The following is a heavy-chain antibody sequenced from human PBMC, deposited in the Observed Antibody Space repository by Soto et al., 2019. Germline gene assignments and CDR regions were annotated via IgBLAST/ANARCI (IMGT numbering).Heavy chain of an antibody. D-gene: IGHD2-2*01. V-gene: IGHV1-46*01. Sequence: ASVKVSCKASGYTFTSYYMHWVRQAPGQRLEWMGIINPSGGSTSYAQKFQGRVTMTRDTSTSTVYMELSSLRSEDTAVYYCARVGHLGIVVVPAAISWFDPWGQGTLVTVSS. CDR2: INPSGGST. CDR1: GYTFTSYY. J-gene: IGHJ5*02. CDR3: ARVGHLGIVVVPAAISWFDP.